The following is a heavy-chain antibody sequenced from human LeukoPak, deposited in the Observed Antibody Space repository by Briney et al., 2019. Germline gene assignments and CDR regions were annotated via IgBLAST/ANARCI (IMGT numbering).Heavy chain of an antibody. V-gene: IGHV3-53*01. D-gene: IGHD3-9*01. Sequence: GGSLRLSCAASVFTFSSNYMSWVRQAPGKGLEWVSVIYSGGSTYYSDSVKGRFTISRDNSKNTLYLQMNSLRAEDTAVYYCARDLADYDILTGYQYYYFMDVGGKGTTVTVS. CDR2: IYSGGST. CDR1: VFTFSSNY. CDR3: ARDLADYDILTGYQYYYFMDV. J-gene: IGHJ6*03.